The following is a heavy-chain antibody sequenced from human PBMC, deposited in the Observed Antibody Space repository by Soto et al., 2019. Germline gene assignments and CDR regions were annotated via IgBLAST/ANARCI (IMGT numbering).Heavy chain of an antibody. V-gene: IGHV3-7*05. J-gene: IGHJ6*02. Sequence: GGSLRLSCAASGFTFSSYWMSWVRQAPGKGLEWVANIKQDGSEKYYVDSVKGRFTISRDNAKNSLYLQMNSLRAEDTAVYYCARGGIAARYYYYYGMDVWGQWTTVTVSS. CDR2: IKQDGSEK. CDR1: GFTFSSYW. CDR3: ARGGIAARYYYYYGMDV. D-gene: IGHD6-6*01.